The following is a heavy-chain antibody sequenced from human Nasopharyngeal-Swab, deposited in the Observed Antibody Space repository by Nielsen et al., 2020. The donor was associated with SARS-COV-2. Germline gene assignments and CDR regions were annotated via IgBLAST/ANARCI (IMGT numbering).Heavy chain of an antibody. V-gene: IGHV3-30*04. D-gene: IGHD1-26*01. CDR2: ISYDGSNK. CDR3: ARGGLLWDAFDI. J-gene: IGHJ3*02. CDR1: GFTFSSYA. Sequence: GGSLRLSCAASGFTFSSYAMHWVRQAPGKGLEWVAVISYDGSNKYYADSVKGRFTISRDNSKNTLYLQMNSLRAEDTAAYYCARGGLLWDAFDIWGQGTMVTVSS.